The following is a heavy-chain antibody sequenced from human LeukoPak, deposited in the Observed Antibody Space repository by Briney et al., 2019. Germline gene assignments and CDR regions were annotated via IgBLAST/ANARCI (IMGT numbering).Heavy chain of an antibody. Sequence: GGSLRLSCAASGFTFTSYSMNWVPQAPGKGLEWVSYISASRSTIYFADSVKGRFTISRDNVKNSLYLQMNSLRDEDTAVYYCVSGTTYFDYWGQGTLVTVSS. CDR1: GFTFTSYS. CDR3: VSGTTYFDY. J-gene: IGHJ4*02. V-gene: IGHV3-48*02. D-gene: IGHD1-14*01. CDR2: ISASRSTI.